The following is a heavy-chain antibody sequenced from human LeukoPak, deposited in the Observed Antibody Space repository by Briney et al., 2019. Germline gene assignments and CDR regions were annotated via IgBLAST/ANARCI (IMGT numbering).Heavy chain of an antibody. CDR3: ARDGLSGMDV. V-gene: IGHV4-59*01. J-gene: IGHJ6*02. CDR2: IYYTGST. Sequence: PSETLSLTCTVSGGSISNSYWSWIRQPPGEGLEWIAYIYYTGSTNYNPSLKSRVTISVDTSKNQFSLKLTSVTAADTAVHYCARDGLSGMDVWGQGTTVTVSS. CDR1: GGSISNSY. D-gene: IGHD3-10*01.